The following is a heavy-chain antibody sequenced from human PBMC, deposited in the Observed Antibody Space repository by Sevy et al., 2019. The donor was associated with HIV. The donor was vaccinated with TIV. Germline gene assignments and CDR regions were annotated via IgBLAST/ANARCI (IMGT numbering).Heavy chain of an antibody. Sequence: GGSLRLSCAASGFTFSSYAMSWVRQAPGKGLEWVSSISGSGSFTYYADSVKGHFTISRDNSKNTLYLQMTSLRAEDTAVYYCVKEGQGEYYDSSGSFDYWGQGTLVTVSS. CDR2: ISGSGSFT. J-gene: IGHJ4*02. V-gene: IGHV3-23*01. D-gene: IGHD3-22*01. CDR1: GFTFSSYA. CDR3: VKEGQGEYYDSSGSFDY.